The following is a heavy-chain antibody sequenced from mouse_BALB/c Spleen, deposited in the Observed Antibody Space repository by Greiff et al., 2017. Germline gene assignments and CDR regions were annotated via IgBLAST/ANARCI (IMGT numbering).Heavy chain of an antibody. V-gene: IGHV3-6*02. CDR2: ISYDGSN. CDR3: ARCYDYDVSYFDY. J-gene: IGHJ2*01. Sequence: VQLKESGPGLVKPSQSLSLTCSVTGYSITSGYYWNWIRQFPGNKLEWMGYISYDGSNNYNPSLKNRISITRDTSKNQFFLKLNSVTTEDAATYYCARCYDYDVSYFDYWGQGTTLTVSS. CDR1: GYSITSGYY. D-gene: IGHD2-4*01.